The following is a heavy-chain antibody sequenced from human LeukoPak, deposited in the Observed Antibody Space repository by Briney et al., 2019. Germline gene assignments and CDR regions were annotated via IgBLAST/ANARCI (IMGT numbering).Heavy chain of an antibody. CDR2: IYYSGST. V-gene: IGHV4-39*01. CDR1: GGSISSSSYY. CDR3: ARQTRDSSGYYYPYWFDP. J-gene: IGHJ5*02. Sequence: SSETLSLTCTVSGGSISSSSYYWGWIRQPPGKGLEWIGSIYYSGSTYYNPSLKSRVTISVDTSKNQFSLKLSSVTAADTAVYYCARQTRDSSGYYYPYWFDPWGQGTLVTVSS. D-gene: IGHD3-22*01.